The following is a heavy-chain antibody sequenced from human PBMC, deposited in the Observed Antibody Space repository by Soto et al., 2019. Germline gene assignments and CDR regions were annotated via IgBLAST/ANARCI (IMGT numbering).Heavy chain of an antibody. Sequence: PSETLSLTCTVSGGSISSYYWSWIRQPPGKGLEWIGYIYYSGSTNYNPSLKSRVTISVDTSKNQFSLKLSSVTAADTAVYYCVRGSNDCSGGSCYSEEYFQHWGQGTLVTVS. J-gene: IGHJ1*01. D-gene: IGHD2-15*01. CDR2: IYYSGST. CDR1: GGSISSYY. V-gene: IGHV4-59*01. CDR3: VRGSNDCSGGSCYSEEYFQH.